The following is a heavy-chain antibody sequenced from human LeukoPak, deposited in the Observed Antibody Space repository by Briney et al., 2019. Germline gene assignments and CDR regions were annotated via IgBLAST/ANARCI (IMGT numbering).Heavy chain of an antibody. Sequence: ASVKVSCKASGYTFTSYGISWVRQAPGQGLEWMGWISAYNGNTNYAQKFQGRVTMTEDTSTDTAYMELSSLRSEDTAVYYCATFSGSYPEPYYFDYWGQGTLVTVSS. CDR3: ATFSGSYPEPYYFDY. D-gene: IGHD1-26*01. CDR1: GYTFTSYG. J-gene: IGHJ4*02. CDR2: ISAYNGNT. V-gene: IGHV1-18*01.